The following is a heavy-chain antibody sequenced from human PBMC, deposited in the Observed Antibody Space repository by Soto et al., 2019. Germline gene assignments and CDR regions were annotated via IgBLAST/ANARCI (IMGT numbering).Heavy chain of an antibody. V-gene: IGHV1-3*01. CDR3: ASNPGGATIPFDY. Sequence: SVKVSCKASGYTFTSYAMHWVRQAPGQRLEWMGWINAGNGNTKYSQKFQGRVTITRDTSASTAYMELSSLRSEDTAVYYCASNPGGATIPFDYWGQGTLVTVSS. J-gene: IGHJ4*02. D-gene: IGHD1-26*01. CDR2: INAGNGNT. CDR1: GYTFTSYA.